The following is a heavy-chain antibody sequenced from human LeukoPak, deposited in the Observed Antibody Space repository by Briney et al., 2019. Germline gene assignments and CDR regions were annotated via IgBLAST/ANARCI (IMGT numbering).Heavy chain of an antibody. CDR1: GFTFDDYG. CDR3: ARNIVGATELDY. Sequence: GGSLRLSCAASGFTFDDYGMSWVRQAPGKGLEWVSSISSSSSYIYYADSVKGRFTISRDNAKNSLYLQMNSLRAEDTAVYYCARNIVGATELDYWGQGTLVTVSS. V-gene: IGHV3-21*01. J-gene: IGHJ4*02. CDR2: ISSSSSYI. D-gene: IGHD1-26*01.